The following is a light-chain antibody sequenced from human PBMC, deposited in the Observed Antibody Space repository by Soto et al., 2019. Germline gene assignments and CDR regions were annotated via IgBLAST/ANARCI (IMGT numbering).Light chain of an antibody. CDR2: EVS. CDR3: CSYAGSSTVV. CDR1: SSDVGSYNL. J-gene: IGLJ2*01. Sequence: QSVLTQPASVSGSPGQSITISCTGTSSDVGSYNLVSWYQKHPGKAPKLMIYEVSKRPSGVSNRFSGSKSGNTASLTISGLQAEDEADYYCCSYAGSSTVVFGGGTKLTVL. V-gene: IGLV2-23*02.